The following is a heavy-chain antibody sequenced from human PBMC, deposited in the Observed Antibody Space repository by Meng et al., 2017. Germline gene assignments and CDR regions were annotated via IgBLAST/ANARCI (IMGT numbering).Heavy chain of an antibody. CDR3: ARLSVDTAMAIYYYYYGMDV. J-gene: IGHJ6*02. D-gene: IGHD5-18*01. CDR2: IIPIFGTA. Sequence: SVKVSCKASGYTFTTFSMNWVRQAPGQGLEWMGGIIPIFGTANYAQKFQGRVTITADESTSTAYMELSSLRSEDTAVYYCARLSVDTAMAIYYYYYGMDVWGQGTTVTVSS. V-gene: IGHV1-69*13. CDR1: GYTFTTFS.